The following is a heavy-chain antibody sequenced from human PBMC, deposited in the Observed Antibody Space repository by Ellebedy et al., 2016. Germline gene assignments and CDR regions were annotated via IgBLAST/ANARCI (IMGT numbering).Heavy chain of an antibody. CDR2: IIPIFGTA. J-gene: IGHJ6*02. CDR1: GGTFSSYA. Sequence: SVKVSXKASGGTFSSYAISWVRQAPGQGLEWMGGIIPIFGTANYAQKFQGRVTITADESTSTAYMELSSLRSEDTAVYYCARSISSWYGGAVYGMDVWGQGTTVTVSS. D-gene: IGHD6-13*01. V-gene: IGHV1-69*13. CDR3: ARSISSWYGGAVYGMDV.